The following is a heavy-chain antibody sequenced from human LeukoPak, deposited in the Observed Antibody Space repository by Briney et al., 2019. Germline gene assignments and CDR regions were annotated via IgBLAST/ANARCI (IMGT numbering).Heavy chain of an antibody. CDR3: VRSFTTSAGASDI. CDR1: GDSVSTHIGA. D-gene: IGHD1-1*01. Sequence: SQTLSLTCDISGDSVSTHIGAWHWIRQSASRGLEWLGRTYYRSKWLNDYALSVESRVSIKPDTSKNQFSLQLNSVTPEDTAVYYCVRSFTTSAGASDIWGQGTMVTVSS. CDR2: TYYRSKWLN. V-gene: IGHV6-1*01. J-gene: IGHJ3*02.